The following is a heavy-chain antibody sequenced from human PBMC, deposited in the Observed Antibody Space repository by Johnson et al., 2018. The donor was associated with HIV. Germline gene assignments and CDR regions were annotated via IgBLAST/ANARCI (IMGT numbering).Heavy chain of an antibody. D-gene: IGHD6-13*01. CDR1: GFTFDDYA. V-gene: IGHV3-48*03. CDR3: ARGWQQRAFDI. CDR2: ISTSGGGI. J-gene: IGHJ3*02. Sequence: VQLVESGGGLVQPGRSLRLSCAASGFTFDDYAMHWVRQAPGKGLEWVSHISTSGGGIYYADSVKGRFTISRDNAKNSLYLQMNSLRAEDTAVYYCARGWQQRAFDIWGQGTMVTVSS.